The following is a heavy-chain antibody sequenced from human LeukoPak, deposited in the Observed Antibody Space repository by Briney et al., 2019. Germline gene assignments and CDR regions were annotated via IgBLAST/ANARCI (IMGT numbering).Heavy chain of an antibody. CDR2: IYNDGRT. Sequence: GGSLRLSCAASGFSVNNTYMSWVRQAPGKGLEWVSLIYNDGRTYYSDSVKGRFNISRDNSKKTVYLQMNSLRAEDTAVFYCATSGYMFFDYWGQGTLVTVSS. V-gene: IGHV3-66*01. D-gene: IGHD3-22*01. CDR3: ATSGYMFFDY. CDR1: GFSVNNTY. J-gene: IGHJ4*02.